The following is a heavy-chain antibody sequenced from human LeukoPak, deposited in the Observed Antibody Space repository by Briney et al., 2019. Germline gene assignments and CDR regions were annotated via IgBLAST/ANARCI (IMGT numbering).Heavy chain of an antibody. D-gene: IGHD3-10*01. V-gene: IGHV4-39*01. CDR3: ARARLSIVRGITNFDY. CDR2: INYSGST. Sequence: SETLSLTCTVSGGSISSSTYYWGWIRQPPGKGLEWIGSINYSGSTFYNPSHKSRVTISVDTSKNQFSLILSSVTAADTAVYFCARARLSIVRGITNFDYWGQGTVVTVSS. CDR1: GGSISSSTYY. J-gene: IGHJ4*02.